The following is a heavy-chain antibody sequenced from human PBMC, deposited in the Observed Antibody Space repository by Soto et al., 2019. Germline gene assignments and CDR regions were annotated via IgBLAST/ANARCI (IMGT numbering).Heavy chain of an antibody. Sequence: EVQLLESGGGLVQPGGSLRLSCAASGFIFRNYGMSWVRQAPGKGLEWVSALTGSGEATYYADSLKGRFTISRDNSENTLYLQMHSLRAADTAVYYCSREGFYWGQGTLVTVSS. CDR1: GFIFRNYG. V-gene: IGHV3-23*01. CDR3: SREGFY. J-gene: IGHJ4*02. CDR2: LTGSGEAT.